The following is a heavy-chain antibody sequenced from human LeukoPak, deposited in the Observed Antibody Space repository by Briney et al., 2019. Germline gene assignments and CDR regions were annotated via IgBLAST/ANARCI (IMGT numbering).Heavy chain of an antibody. J-gene: IGHJ4*02. CDR2: IYYTGST. Sequence: SETLSLTCTVSGDFISSHSWSWIRQPPGKGLEWIGYIYYTGSTNYNPSLKSRLTISIDTSKNQFSLTLSSVTAADTAVYYCARYASSGYNSYWGQGTLVTVSS. D-gene: IGHD3-22*01. CDR3: ARYASSGYNSY. V-gene: IGHV4-59*11. CDR1: GDFISSHS.